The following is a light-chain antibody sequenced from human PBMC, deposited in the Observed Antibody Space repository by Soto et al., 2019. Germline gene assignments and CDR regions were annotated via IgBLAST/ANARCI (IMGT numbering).Light chain of an antibody. CDR2: DAS. Sequence: DIQMAQSPSTLSASVGDRVTITCRASQSISSWLAWYRQKPGKAPKLLIYDASSLESGVPSRFSGSGSGTEFTLTISSLQPDDFATYFCQQYNTYSTFGQGTRLDIK. CDR1: QSISSW. V-gene: IGKV1-5*01. CDR3: QQYNTYST. J-gene: IGKJ5*01.